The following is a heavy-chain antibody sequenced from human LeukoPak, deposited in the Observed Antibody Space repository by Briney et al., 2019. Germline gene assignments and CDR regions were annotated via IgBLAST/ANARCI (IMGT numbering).Heavy chain of an antibody. J-gene: IGHJ2*01. CDR3: AKASGLTGDASCYFDL. CDR2: ISGSGGTT. Sequence: GGSLRLSCAASGFTFSTYAMSWVRQAPGKGVEWVSGISGSGGTTYYTDYVKGGVTISRDKSKNRLYLKMNRVRAEGAAVYYCAKASGLTGDASCYFDLWGRGTLLTVSS. D-gene: IGHD7-27*01. V-gene: IGHV3-23*01. CDR1: GFTFSTYA.